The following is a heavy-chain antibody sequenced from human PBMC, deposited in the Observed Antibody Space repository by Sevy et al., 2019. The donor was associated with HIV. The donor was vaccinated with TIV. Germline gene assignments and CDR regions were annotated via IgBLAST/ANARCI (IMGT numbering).Heavy chain of an antibody. Sequence: GGSLRLSCAASGFTFSSYVMHWVRQAPGKGLEWVALICYYGTIKYYADSVKGRFTISRDNSKDTLFLQMNSLTPEDTAVYYCARGGGYCGGDCYSIDYWGQGALVTVSS. CDR3: ARGGGYCGGDCYSIDY. V-gene: IGHV3-30*03. CDR2: ICYYGTIK. CDR1: GFTFSSYV. D-gene: IGHD2-21*02. J-gene: IGHJ4*02.